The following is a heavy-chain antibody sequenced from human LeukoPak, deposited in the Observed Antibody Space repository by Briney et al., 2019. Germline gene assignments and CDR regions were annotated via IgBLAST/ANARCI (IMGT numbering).Heavy chain of an antibody. V-gene: IGHV4-59*01. CDR3: ARVSVDSVGYYFDY. CDR2: IHYSGST. J-gene: IGHJ4*02. CDR1: GGSISSYY. D-gene: IGHD3/OR15-3a*01. Sequence: SETLSLTCTVSGGSISSYYWSWIRQPPGKGLEWIGYIHYSGSTNYNPSLKSRVTISVDTSKNQFSLKLSSVTAADTAVYYCARVSVDSVGYYFDYWGQGTLVTVSS.